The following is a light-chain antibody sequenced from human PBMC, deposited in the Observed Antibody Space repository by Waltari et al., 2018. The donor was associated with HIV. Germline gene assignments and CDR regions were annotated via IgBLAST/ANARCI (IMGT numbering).Light chain of an antibody. V-gene: IGLV2-14*03. CDR1: SSDIGGYNY. CDR3: SSYTSSSTLGV. CDR2: DVS. Sequence: QSALPQPASVSGSPGQSITISCTGTSSDIGGYNYGSWYQQHPGKAPKLMISDVSHRPSGVSNRFSGSKSGNTASLTISGLQAEDEADYYCSSYTSSSTLGVFGSGTKVTVL. J-gene: IGLJ1*01.